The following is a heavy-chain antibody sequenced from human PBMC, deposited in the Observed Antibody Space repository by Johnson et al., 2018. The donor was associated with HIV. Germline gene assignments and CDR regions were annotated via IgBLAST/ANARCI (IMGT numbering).Heavy chain of an antibody. CDR3: AREALTYYDSSGSYYPVHDAFDI. V-gene: IGHV3-7*03. CDR2: IKEDGSEK. J-gene: IGHJ3*02. CDR1: GFTFSNFG. D-gene: IGHD3-10*01. Sequence: VQLVESGGGVVQPGRSLRLSCAASGFTFSNFGMHWVRQAPGKGLEWVANIKEDGSEKNYVDSVKGRFTISRDNAKNSVYLQMNSLRAEDTALYYCAREALTYYDSSGSYYPVHDAFDIWGLGTLVTVAS.